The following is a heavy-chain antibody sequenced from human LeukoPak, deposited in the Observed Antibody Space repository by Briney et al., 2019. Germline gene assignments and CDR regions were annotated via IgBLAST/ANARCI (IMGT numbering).Heavy chain of an antibody. CDR1: GYSFTDYY. CDR3: ARSSSWYLTLSP. V-gene: IGHV1-2*02. D-gene: IGHD6-13*01. CDR2: INPNSGGT. J-gene: IGHJ5*02. Sequence: ASVKVSCKASGYSFTDYYMHWVRQAPGQGLEWMGWINPNSGGTSSARKFQGRVTMTRDTPIATVYMEVSWLTSDDTAIYYCARSSSWYLTLSPWGQGTLVTVSS.